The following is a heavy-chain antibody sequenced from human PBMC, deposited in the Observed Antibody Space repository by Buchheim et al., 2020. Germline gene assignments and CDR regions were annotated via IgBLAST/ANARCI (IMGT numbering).Heavy chain of an antibody. D-gene: IGHD3-22*01. J-gene: IGHJ4*02. CDR3: ARDKRGYYYDSSETFDY. CDR1: GGTFSSYT. Sequence: QVQLVQSGAEVKKPGSSVKVSCKASGGTFSSYTISWVRQAPGQGLEWMGRIIPILGIANYAQKFQGRVTITADKSTITAYMELSSLRSEDTAVYYCARDKRGYYYDSSETFDYWGQGTL. CDR2: IIPILGIA. V-gene: IGHV1-69*08.